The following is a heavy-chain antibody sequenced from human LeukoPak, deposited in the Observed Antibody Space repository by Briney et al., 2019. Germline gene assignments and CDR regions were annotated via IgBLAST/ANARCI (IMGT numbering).Heavy chain of an antibody. CDR1: GYTFTSYG. CDR3: ARYCSGGSCYDHFDY. Sequence: GASVKVSCKASGYTFTSYGISWVRQAPGQGLEWMGWISAYNGNTNYAQKLQGRVTMTTDTSTSTAYMELRSLRSDDTAVYYCARYCSGGSCYDHFDYWGQGTLVTVSS. D-gene: IGHD2-15*01. CDR2: ISAYNGNT. J-gene: IGHJ4*02. V-gene: IGHV1-18*01.